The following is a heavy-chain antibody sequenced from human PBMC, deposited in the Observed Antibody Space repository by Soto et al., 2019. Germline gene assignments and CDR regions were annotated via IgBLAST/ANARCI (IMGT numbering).Heavy chain of an antibody. Sequence: EVQLAESGGGMVQPGGSLRLSCVASGFTFSSYDMHWVRQAPGKGLEYVSSISSNGGTTYYGNSVKGRFTISRDNSKNTLYLQMGSVRADDMAVYYCVRRVSGNYDYWGQGTVVTVSS. CDR1: GFTFSSYD. V-gene: IGHV3-64*01. J-gene: IGHJ4*02. CDR3: VRRVSGNYDY. CDR2: ISSNGGTT. D-gene: IGHD1-7*01.